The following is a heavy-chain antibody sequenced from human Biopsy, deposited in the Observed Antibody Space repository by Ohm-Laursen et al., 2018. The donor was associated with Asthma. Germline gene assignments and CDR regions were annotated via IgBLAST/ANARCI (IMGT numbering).Heavy chain of an antibody. V-gene: IGHV3-9*01. Sequence: SLRLSCSASGFTFDNYVMTWVRQAPGKGLKWVSGISWNSATVAYAVSVKGRFTISRDNAKNSLYLQMNSPRAEDTAVYYCARDSYSSGLYDDFESWGQGTLVTVSS. CDR2: ISWNSATV. J-gene: IGHJ4*02. D-gene: IGHD6-19*01. CDR1: GFTFDNYV. CDR3: ARDSYSSGLYDDFES.